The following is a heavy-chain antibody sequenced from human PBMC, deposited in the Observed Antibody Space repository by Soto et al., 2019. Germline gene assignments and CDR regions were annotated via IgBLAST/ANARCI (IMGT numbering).Heavy chain of an antibody. CDR3: ARVSGTNYVYYYYGMDV. J-gene: IGHJ6*02. CDR1: GGSISSSNW. V-gene: IGHV4-4*02. CDR2: IYHSGST. D-gene: IGHD4-4*01. Sequence: SETLSITCAVSGGSISSSNWWSWVRQPPGKGLEWIGEIYHSGSTNYNPSLKSRVTISVDKSKNQFSLKLSSVTAADTAVYYCARVSGTNYVYYYYGMDVWGQGTTVTVSS.